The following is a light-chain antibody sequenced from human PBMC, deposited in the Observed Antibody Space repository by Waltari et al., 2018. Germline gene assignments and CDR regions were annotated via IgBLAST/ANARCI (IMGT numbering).Light chain of an antibody. Sequence: EIVLTQSPGTLSLSPGERATLPCRASQRVSSSYLAWYQQKPGPAPRLRIYGASSRATGIPDRFSGSGSGTDFTLTISRLEPEDFAVYYCQQYGSSPRTFGQGTKVEIK. CDR2: GAS. V-gene: IGKV3-20*01. J-gene: IGKJ1*01. CDR1: QRVSSSY. CDR3: QQYGSSPRT.